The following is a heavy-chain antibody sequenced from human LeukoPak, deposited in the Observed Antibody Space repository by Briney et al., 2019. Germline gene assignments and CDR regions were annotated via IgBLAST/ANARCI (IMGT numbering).Heavy chain of an antibody. D-gene: IGHD3-16*02. CDR2: ISDNGGST. Sequence: GGSLRLSCAASGFTFSSSAMSWVRQAPGKGLEWVSTISDNGGSTYYADSIKGRFTISRDNSKNTLYLQMNSLRAEDTAIYYCAKTIVIPIALGVFDYWGQGTLVTVSS. CDR3: AKTIVIPIALGVFDY. CDR1: GFTFSSSA. V-gene: IGHV3-23*01. J-gene: IGHJ4*02.